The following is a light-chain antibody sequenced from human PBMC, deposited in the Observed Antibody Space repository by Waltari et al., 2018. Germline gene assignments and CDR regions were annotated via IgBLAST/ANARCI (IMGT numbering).Light chain of an antibody. J-gene: IGKJ1*01. CDR3: MQARQTPWT. CDR1: QSLLHSNGYTF. V-gene: IGKV2-28*01. Sequence: DIVMTQSPLFLPVNPGEPASISCRSSQSLLHSNGYTFLDWYLKKPGQSPQLLIYMVSNRASGVPDRFSGSGSGTDFTLKISRVEAEDVGIYYCMQARQTPWTFGQGTRVEIK. CDR2: MVS.